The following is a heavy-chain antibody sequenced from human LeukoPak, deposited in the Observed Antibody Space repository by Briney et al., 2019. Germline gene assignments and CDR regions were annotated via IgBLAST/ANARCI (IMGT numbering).Heavy chain of an antibody. V-gene: IGHV4-38-2*01. CDR3: ARHPQQWLTYFDY. CDR2: IYHSGNT. J-gene: IGHJ4*02. D-gene: IGHD6-19*01. Sequence: KPSETLSLTCAVSGYSISSGYYWGWIRQPPGKGLEWIGSIYHSGNTYYIPSLKSRVTISVDTSKNQFSLKLSSVTAADTAVYYCARHPQQWLTYFDYWGQGTLVTVSS. CDR1: GYSISSGYY.